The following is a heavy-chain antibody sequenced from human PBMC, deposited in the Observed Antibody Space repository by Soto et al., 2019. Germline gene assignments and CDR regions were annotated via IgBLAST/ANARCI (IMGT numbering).Heavy chain of an antibody. D-gene: IGHD6-13*01. V-gene: IGHV4-34*01. Sequence: QVQLQQWGAGLLKPSETLSLTCAVYGGSFSGYYWSWLRQPPGKGLEWIGEINHSGSTTYNPSLTSRVTISVDTSKNQCSLKLSSVTAADTAVYYCARVSIAAAGTVYYYYGMCVWGQGTTVTVSS. CDR3: ARVSIAAAGTVYYYYGMCV. J-gene: IGHJ6*02. CDR2: INHSGST. CDR1: GGSFSGYY.